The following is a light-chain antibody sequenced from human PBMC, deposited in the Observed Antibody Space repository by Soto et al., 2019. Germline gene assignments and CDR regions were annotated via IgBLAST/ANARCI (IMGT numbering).Light chain of an antibody. CDR3: QQYENLPT. CDR1: QNINDY. Sequence: IQMAQSRSCLSASVGDRGTSTFQASQNINDYLNWYQQKPGRAPKLLIYDASNLEAGVPSRFRGSGSVTDFTFTISRLQPEDIATYYCQQYENLPTFGQGTRLEIK. CDR2: DAS. V-gene: IGKV1-33*01. J-gene: IGKJ5*01.